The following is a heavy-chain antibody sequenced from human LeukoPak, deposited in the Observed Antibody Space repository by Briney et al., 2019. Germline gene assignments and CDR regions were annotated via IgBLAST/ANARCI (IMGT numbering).Heavy chain of an antibody. D-gene: IGHD6-6*01. J-gene: IGHJ5*02. CDR2: IYPGDSDT. CDR3: ARQPIAARPHNWFDP. V-gene: IGHV5-51*01. CDR1: GYSFTSYW. Sequence: GESLKISCKGSGYSFTSYWIGWVRQMPGKGLEWMGIIYPGDSDTRYSPSFQGQVTISADKSISTAYLQWSSLKASDTAMYYCARQPIAARPHNWFDPWGQGTLVTVSS.